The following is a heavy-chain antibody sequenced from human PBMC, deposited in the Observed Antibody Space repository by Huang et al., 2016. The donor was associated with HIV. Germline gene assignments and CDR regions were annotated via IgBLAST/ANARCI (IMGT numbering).Heavy chain of an antibody. J-gene: IGHJ4*02. CDR2: INGDGRST. V-gene: IGHV3-74*01. CDR1: GFSISSYW. CDR3: ARDPRIQSWLNFFDY. D-gene: IGHD3-22*01. Sequence: EVQLVESGGGLVQPGGSLSLSCAASGFSISSYWMHWVRQAPGKGLVWVSSINGDGRSTSYADSVKGRFTISRDNAKNTLYLQMNSLRAEDTAVYYCARDPRIQSWLNFFDYWGQGTLVSVSS.